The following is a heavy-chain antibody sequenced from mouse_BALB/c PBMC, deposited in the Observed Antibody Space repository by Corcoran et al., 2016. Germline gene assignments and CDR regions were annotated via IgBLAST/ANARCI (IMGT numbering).Heavy chain of an antibody. CDR3: ASYGSSDY. V-gene: IGHV9-3-1*01. CDR1: GYTFTNYG. CDR2: INAYTGEP. D-gene: IGHD1-1*01. J-gene: IGHJ2*01. Sequence: QIQLVQSGPELKKPGETVKISCKASGYTFTNYGMNWVKQAPGKGLKWMGWINAYTGEPTYADDFKGRFAFSLETSASTAYLQINNLKNEDTATYFCASYGSSDYWGQGTTLTVSS.